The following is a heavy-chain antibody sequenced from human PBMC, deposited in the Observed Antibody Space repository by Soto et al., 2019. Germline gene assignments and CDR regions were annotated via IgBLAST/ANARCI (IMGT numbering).Heavy chain of an antibody. CDR3: AQEAVAAAGNFDL. CDR2: ISGNGGST. D-gene: IGHD6-13*01. Sequence: EVQLLESGGGLVQPGGSLRLSCAASEFTFSSYAMSWVRQAAGKGLAWVSGISGNGGSTHYADSVKGRFTISRDNFKNTLWLQLHSLKAEDPAIYYCAQEAVAAAGNFDLWGRGTLVSVSA. J-gene: IGHJ2*01. V-gene: IGHV3-23*01. CDR1: EFTFSSYA.